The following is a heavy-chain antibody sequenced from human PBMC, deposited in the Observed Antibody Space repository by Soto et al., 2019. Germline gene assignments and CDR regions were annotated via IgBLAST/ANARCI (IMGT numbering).Heavy chain of an antibody. D-gene: IGHD5-18*01. J-gene: IGHJ4*02. V-gene: IGHV3-21*01. CDR1: GLTFSSYS. CDR2: ISSSSSYI. Sequence: EVQLVESGGGLVKPGGCLRFSCAASGLTFSSYSMNWVRQAPGKGLEWVSSISSSSSYIYYADSVKGRFTISRDNAKNSLYLQMNSLRAEDTAVYYCARDQPGYSYGYGLGYWGQRTLVTVSS. CDR3: ARDQPGYSYGYGLGY.